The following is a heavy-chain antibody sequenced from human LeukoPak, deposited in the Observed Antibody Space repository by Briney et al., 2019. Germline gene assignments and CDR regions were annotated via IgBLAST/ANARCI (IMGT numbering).Heavy chain of an antibody. V-gene: IGHV1-2*06. CDR3: ARDYCSSTSCLFDY. D-gene: IGHD2-2*01. Sequence: ASVKVSCKASGYTFTGYYMHWVRQAPGQGLEWMGRINPNSGGTNYAQKFQGRVTMTRDTSISTAFMELTRLRSDDTAVYYCARDYCSSTSCLFDYWGQGTLVTVSS. CDR1: GYTFTGYY. J-gene: IGHJ4*02. CDR2: INPNSGGT.